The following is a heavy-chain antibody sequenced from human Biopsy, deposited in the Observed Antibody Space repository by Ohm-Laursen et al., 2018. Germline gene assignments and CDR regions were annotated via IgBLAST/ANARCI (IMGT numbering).Heavy chain of an antibody. Sequence: SLRLSCTASGFTFTSYAMHWVRQAPGKGVEWVAVISYDGSGEYYADSLQGRFIISRDNPKNTVDLQMNSLRAEDTAVYFCARDGKRWDYSTYFSWHFDLWGRGTLVTVSS. CDR1: GFTFTSYA. D-gene: IGHD4-11*01. CDR3: ARDGKRWDYSTYFSWHFDL. CDR2: ISYDGSGE. J-gene: IGHJ2*01. V-gene: IGHV3-30*03.